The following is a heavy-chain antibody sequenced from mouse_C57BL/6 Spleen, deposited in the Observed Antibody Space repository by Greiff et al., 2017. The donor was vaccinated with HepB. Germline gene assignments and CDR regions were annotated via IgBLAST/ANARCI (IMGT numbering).Heavy chain of an antibody. CDR2: IYPGDGDT. Sequence: QVQLKESGPELVKPGASVKISCKASGYAFSSSWMNWVKQRPGKGLEWSGRIYPGDGDTNYNGKFKGKATLTADKSSSTAYMQLSSLTSEDSAVYFCARSEVRDYAMDYWGQGTSVTVSS. J-gene: IGHJ4*01. V-gene: IGHV1-82*01. CDR3: ARSEVRDYAMDY. CDR1: GYAFSSSW.